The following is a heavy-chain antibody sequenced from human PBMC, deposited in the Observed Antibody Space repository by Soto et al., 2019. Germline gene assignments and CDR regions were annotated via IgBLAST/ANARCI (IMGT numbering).Heavy chain of an antibody. Sequence: QVQLVQSGAEVKKPGASVKVSCKASGYTFTSYGISWVRQAPGQGLEWMGWISAYNGNTNYAQKLQGRVTMTTDTSTSTAYMELRSLRSDDTAVYYCARARLDSSSWYASTLLGGDYYYGMDVWGQGTTVTVSS. CDR3: ARARLDSSSWYASTLLGGDYYYGMDV. D-gene: IGHD6-13*01. CDR2: ISAYNGNT. CDR1: GYTFTSYG. V-gene: IGHV1-18*01. J-gene: IGHJ6*02.